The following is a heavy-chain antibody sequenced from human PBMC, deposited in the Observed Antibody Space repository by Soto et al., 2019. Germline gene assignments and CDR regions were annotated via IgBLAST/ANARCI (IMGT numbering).Heavy chain of an antibody. CDR3: ASVGVGPDAFDI. J-gene: IGHJ3*02. CDR1: GGSISSSSYY. Sequence: SETLSLTCTVSGGSISSSSYYWGWIRQPPGKGLEWIGSIYYSGSTYYNPSLKSRVTISVDTSKNQFSLKLSSVTAADTAVYYCASVGVGPDAFDIWGQGTMVTVSS. V-gene: IGHV4-39*07. CDR2: IYYSGST. D-gene: IGHD1-26*01.